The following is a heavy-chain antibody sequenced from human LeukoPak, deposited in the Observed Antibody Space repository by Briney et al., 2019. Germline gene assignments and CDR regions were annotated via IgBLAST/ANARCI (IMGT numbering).Heavy chain of an antibody. D-gene: IGHD3-22*01. CDR2: IYASGST. Sequence: SETLSLTCTVPGGSIISYYWSWVRQSAGKALEWIGRIYASGSTEYNTSLKSRIPLSVDISKKQFSLKLTPVTAADPAVYFCARLKFYDSTGYSPAYYMDVWGKGATVTVSS. CDR3: ARLKFYDSTGYSPAYYMDV. J-gene: IGHJ6*03. CDR1: GGSIISYY. V-gene: IGHV4-4*07.